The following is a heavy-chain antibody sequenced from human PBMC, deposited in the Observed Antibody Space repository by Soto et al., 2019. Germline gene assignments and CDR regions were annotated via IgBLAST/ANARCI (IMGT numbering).Heavy chain of an antibody. D-gene: IGHD3-3*01. J-gene: IGHJ5*02. CDR2: MNPNSGNT. CDR1: GYTFTSYD. V-gene: IGHV1-8*01. Sequence: ASVKVSCKASGYTFTSYDINWVRQATGQGLEWMGWMNPNSGNTGYAQKFQGRVTMTRNTSISTAYMELSSLRSEDTAVYYCARASYYDFWSGYYTNWFDPWGQGTLVTVSS. CDR3: ARASYYDFWSGYYTNWFDP.